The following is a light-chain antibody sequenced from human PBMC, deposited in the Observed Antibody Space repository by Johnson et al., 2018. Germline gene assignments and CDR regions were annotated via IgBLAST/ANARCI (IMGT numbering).Light chain of an antibody. CDR3: GTWDSSLSAGNV. J-gene: IGLJ1*01. Sequence: QSVLTQPPSVSAAPGQKVTISCSGSSSNIGNNYVSWYQQLPGTAPKLLIYENSKRPSGIPDRFSGSKSGPSATLGITGLQTGDEADYYCGTWDSSLSAGNVFGTGTKVTVL. V-gene: IGLV1-51*02. CDR2: ENS. CDR1: SSNIGNNY.